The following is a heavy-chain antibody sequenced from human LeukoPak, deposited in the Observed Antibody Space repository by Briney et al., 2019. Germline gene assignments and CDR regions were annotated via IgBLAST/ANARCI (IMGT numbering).Heavy chain of an antibody. CDR1: GGSISSYY. Sequence: SETLSLTCTVSGGSISSYYWSWIRQPPGKGLEWIGYIYYSGNTNYNPSLKSRVTISVDTSKNQFSLKLSSVTAADTAMYYCARRSGYYNWFDPWGQGTLVTVSS. D-gene: IGHD3-3*01. J-gene: IGHJ5*02. V-gene: IGHV4-59*01. CDR2: IYYSGNT. CDR3: ARRSGYYNWFDP.